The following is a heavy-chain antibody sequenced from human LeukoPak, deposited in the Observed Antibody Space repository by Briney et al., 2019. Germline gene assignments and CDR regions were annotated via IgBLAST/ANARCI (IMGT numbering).Heavy chain of an antibody. CDR3: ARLTYYGDYGEFDN. D-gene: IGHD4-17*01. J-gene: IGHJ4*02. Sequence: SETLSLTCTVSGGSISSYYWSWIRQPPGKGLEWIGSIYYSGSTNYNPSLKSRVTISVDTSKNQFSLKLSSVTAADTAVYYCARLTYYGDYGEFDNWGEGTLVTVSS. CDR1: GGSISSYY. CDR2: IYYSGST. V-gene: IGHV4-59*01.